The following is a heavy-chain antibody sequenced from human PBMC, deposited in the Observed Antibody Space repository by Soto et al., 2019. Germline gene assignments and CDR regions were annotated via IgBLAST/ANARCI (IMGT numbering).Heavy chain of an antibody. CDR1: GFTFASYA. J-gene: IGHJ4*02. V-gene: IGHV3-23*01. D-gene: IGHD5-18*01. Sequence: DVQLLESGGGLVQPGGSLRLSCAASGFTFASYAMAWVRQAPGQGLEWISTVRTASVDTHYADSVKGRLTISRDDSTNTVYLQMGSLRAEDTAVYYCAKEALHSYGHHFDSWGQGTLVSVSS. CDR3: AKEALHSYGHHFDS. CDR2: VRTASVDT.